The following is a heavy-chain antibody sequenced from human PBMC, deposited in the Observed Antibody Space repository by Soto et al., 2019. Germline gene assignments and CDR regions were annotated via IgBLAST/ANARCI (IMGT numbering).Heavy chain of an antibody. CDR1: GYTFTSYG. V-gene: IGHV1-18*01. CDR2: ISAYNGNT. CDR3: ARDHGDYIWGSYREWVTDY. D-gene: IGHD3-16*02. Sequence: ASVKVSCKASGYTFTSYGISWVRQAPGQGLEWMGWISAYNGNTNYAQKLQGGVTMTTDTSTSTAYMELRSLRSDDTAVYYCARDHGDYIWGSYREWVTDYWGQGTLVTVSS. J-gene: IGHJ4*02.